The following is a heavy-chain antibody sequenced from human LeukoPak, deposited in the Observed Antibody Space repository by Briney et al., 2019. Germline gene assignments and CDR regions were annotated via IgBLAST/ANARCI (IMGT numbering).Heavy chain of an antibody. V-gene: IGHV1-3*03. CDR1: GYTFTSYA. CDR3: AREYDSSGYYGGTRTVGAFDI. CDR2: INAGNGNT. Sequence: ASVKVSCKASGYTFTSYAMHWVRQAPGQRLEWMGWINAGNGNTKYSQEFQRRVTITRDTSASTAYMELSSLRSEDMAVYYCAREYDSSGYYGGTRTVGAFDIWGKGTMVTVSS. J-gene: IGHJ3*02. D-gene: IGHD3-22*01.